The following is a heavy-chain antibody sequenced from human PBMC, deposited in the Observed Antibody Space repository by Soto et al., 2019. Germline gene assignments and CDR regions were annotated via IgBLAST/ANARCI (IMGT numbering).Heavy chain of an antibody. D-gene: IGHD5-12*01. V-gene: IGHV4-30-4*01. J-gene: IGHJ5*02. Sequence: PSETLSLTCTVSGGSISSGDYYWSWIRQPPGKGLEWIGYIYFSGSTYYNPSLKSRLTISVDMSKNQFSLKLSSVTAADTAVYYCARRHDYNWFDPRGQGTLVTVSS. CDR1: GGSISSGDYY. CDR2: IYFSGST. CDR3: ARRHDYNWFDP.